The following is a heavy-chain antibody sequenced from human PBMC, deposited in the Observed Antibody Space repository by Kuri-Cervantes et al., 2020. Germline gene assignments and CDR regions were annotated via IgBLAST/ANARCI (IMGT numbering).Heavy chain of an antibody. CDR3: ARDGGNYYDGSGYYPWFY. D-gene: IGHD3-22*01. CDR1: GYTFTSYD. CDR2: MNPNSGNT. V-gene: IGHV1-8*02. J-gene: IGHJ4*02. Sequence: ASVKVSCKASGYTFTSYDINWVRQATGQGLEWMGWMNPNSGNTGYAQKFQGRVTMTRNTSISTAYMELSSLRYDDTAIYYCARDGGNYYDGSGYYPWFYWGQGTLVTVSS.